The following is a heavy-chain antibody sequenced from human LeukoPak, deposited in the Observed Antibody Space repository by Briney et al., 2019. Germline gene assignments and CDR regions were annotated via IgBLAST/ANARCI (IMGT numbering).Heavy chain of an antibody. J-gene: IGHJ4*02. CDR1: GGPLTSNSHY. D-gene: IGHD3-22*01. V-gene: IGHV4-39*01. CDR3: ARQPHSYDPSAYYPSHFDY. CDR2: ISYSGDT. Sequence: SETLSLTCTVSGGPLTSNSHYWGWIRQPPGKGLEWIGSISYSGDTHYNPSRKSRVTLSVDTSTSQFSLTLSSLPAADTAVFYCARQPHSYDPSAYYPSHFDYWGLGTLVTVAS.